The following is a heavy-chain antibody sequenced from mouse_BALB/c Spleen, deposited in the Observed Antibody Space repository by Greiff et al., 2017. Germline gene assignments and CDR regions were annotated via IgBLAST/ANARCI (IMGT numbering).Heavy chain of an antibody. CDR3: ASGWNWEGVAY. J-gene: IGHJ3*01. CDR2: ISYSGST. V-gene: IGHV3-2*02. Sequence: EVKVEESGPGLVKPSQSLSLTCTVTGYSITSDYAWNWIRQFPGNKLEWMGYISYSGSTSYNPSLKSRISITRDTSKNQFFLQLNSVTTEDTATYYCASGWNWEGVAYWGQGTLVTVSA. D-gene: IGHD4-1*01. CDR1: GYSITSDYA.